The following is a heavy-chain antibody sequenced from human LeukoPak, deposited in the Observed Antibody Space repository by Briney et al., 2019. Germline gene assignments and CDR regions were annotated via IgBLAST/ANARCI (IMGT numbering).Heavy chain of an antibody. CDR2: IYYSGST. Sequence: SETLSLTCTVSGGSISSSGYYWGWIRQPPGKGLEWIGSIYYSGSTYYNPSLKSRVTISVDTSKNQFSLKLSSVTAADTAVYYCARPRLIAAEFDYWGQGTLVTVSS. V-gene: IGHV4-39*01. CDR1: GGSISSSGYY. CDR3: ARPRLIAAEFDY. D-gene: IGHD6-13*01. J-gene: IGHJ4*02.